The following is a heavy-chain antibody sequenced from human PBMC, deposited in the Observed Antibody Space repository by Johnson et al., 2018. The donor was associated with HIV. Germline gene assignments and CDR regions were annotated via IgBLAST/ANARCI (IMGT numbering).Heavy chain of an antibody. CDR1: GFTLSSYA. CDR3: ARGDGYRRAFDI. Sequence: VHLVESGGGVVRPGESLRLSCAASGFTLSSYAMHWVRQAPGKGLAWVANIKHDGSEKYYVDSVKGRFTISRDNAKNSLYLQMNSLRAEDTAVYYCARGDGYRRAFDIWGQGTMVTVSS. D-gene: IGHD1-1*01. J-gene: IGHJ3*02. V-gene: IGHV3-7*01. CDR2: IKHDGSEK.